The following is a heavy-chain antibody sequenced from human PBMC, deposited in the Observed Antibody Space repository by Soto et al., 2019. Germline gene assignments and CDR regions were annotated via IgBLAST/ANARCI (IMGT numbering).Heavy chain of an antibody. D-gene: IGHD2-15*01. J-gene: IGHJ4*02. Sequence: SETLSLTCTVSGGSISSGGYYWSWIRQHPGKGLEWIGYIYYSGSTYYNPSLKSRVTISVDTSKNQFSLKLSSVTAADTAVYYCARAPTPELVVVAATFFDYWGQGTLVTVSS. V-gene: IGHV4-31*03. CDR2: IYYSGST. CDR1: GGSISSGGYY. CDR3: ARAPTPELVVVAATFFDY.